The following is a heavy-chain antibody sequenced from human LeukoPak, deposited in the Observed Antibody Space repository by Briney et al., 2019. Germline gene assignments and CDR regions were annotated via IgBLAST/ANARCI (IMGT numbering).Heavy chain of an antibody. J-gene: IGHJ4*02. Sequence: SETLSLTCAVSGYSISSGYYWGWIRKPPGKGLEWIGSIYHSGSTYYNPSLKSRVTISVDTSKNQFSLKLSSVTAADTAVYYCAREGNSGSYFKGEDFDYWGQGTLVTVSS. CDR2: IYHSGST. V-gene: IGHV4-38-2*02. CDR3: AREGNSGSYFKGEDFDY. CDR1: GYSISSGYY. D-gene: IGHD1-26*01.